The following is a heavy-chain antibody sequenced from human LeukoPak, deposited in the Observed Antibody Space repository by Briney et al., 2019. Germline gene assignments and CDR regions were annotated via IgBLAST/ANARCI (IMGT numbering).Heavy chain of an antibody. J-gene: IGHJ5*02. CDR1: GFTFSNYA. CDR2: ISGSGGST. D-gene: IGHD3-22*01. V-gene: IGHV3-23*01. CDR3: AKARNYYDSSGQS. Sequence: PGGSLRLSCAASGFTFSNYAMNWVRQAPGKGLEWVSAISGSGGSTYYADSVKGRFTISRDNSKNTLYLQMNSLRAEDTAVYYCAKARNYYDSSGQSWGQGTLVTVSS.